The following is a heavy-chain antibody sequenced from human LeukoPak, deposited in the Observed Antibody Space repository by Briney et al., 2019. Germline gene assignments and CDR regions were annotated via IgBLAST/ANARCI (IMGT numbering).Heavy chain of an antibody. D-gene: IGHD1-26*01. J-gene: IGHJ4*02. Sequence: ASVKVSCKASGYTFTGYYMHWVRQAPGQGLEWMGWINPNSGGTNYAQKFQGRVTMTRDTSISTAYMELSRLRSDDTAVYYCARAPARIVGANNRNYFDYWGQGTLVTVSS. CDR3: ARAPARIVGANNRNYFDY. CDR2: INPNSGGT. CDR1: GYTFTGYY. V-gene: IGHV1-2*02.